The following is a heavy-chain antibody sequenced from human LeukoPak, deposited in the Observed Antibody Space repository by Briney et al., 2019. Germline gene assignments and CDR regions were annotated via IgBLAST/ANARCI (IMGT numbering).Heavy chain of an antibody. CDR3: VRTPTCSSGSCYPNWFDS. V-gene: IGHV5-51*01. D-gene: IGHD2-15*01. Sequence: GESLKISCKGSGYSFTNNWIGWVRHMPGKGLDWMAIVYPGDSHTKYNPSFQGQVTISADESSSTAYLQWISLRASDTAIYYCVRTPTCSSGSCYPNWFDSWGQGTLVTVSS. CDR2: VYPGDSHT. J-gene: IGHJ5*01. CDR1: GYSFTNNW.